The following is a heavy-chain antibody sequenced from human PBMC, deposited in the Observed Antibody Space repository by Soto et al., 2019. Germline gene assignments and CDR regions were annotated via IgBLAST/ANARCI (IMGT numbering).Heavy chain of an antibody. J-gene: IGHJ3*02. CDR3: ALTYYYGSGDAFDI. CDR2: IQPNSGGT. D-gene: IGHD3-10*01. V-gene: IGHV1-2*04. Sequence: QVQLVQSGAEVKKPGASVKVSCKASGYTFTGYYMHWVRQAPGQGLEWMGWIQPNSGGTNYAQKFQGWVTMTRDSSISTAYMELSRLRSDDTAVYYCALTYYYGSGDAFDIWGQGTMVTVSS. CDR1: GYTFTGYY.